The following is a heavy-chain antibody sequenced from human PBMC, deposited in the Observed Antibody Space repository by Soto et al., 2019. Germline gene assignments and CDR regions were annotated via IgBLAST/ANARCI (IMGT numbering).Heavy chain of an antibody. CDR1: GGSISSYY. D-gene: IGHD3-9*01. CDR2: IHSSGGS. CDR3: ARRGRGFDGHLDS. V-gene: IGHV4-59*06. J-gene: IGHJ4*02. Sequence: SETLSLTCTVSGGSISSYYWSWIRQPPGKALEWIGYIHSSGGSYYTPSLNSRVVISLDASNNRFSLHLSSLAAADTAVYYCARRGRGFDGHLDSWGQGTLVTVSS.